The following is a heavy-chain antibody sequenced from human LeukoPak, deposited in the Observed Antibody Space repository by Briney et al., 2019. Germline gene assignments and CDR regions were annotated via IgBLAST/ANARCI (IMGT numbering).Heavy chain of an antibody. CDR3: ATADYGGNSQSFDY. D-gene: IGHD4-23*01. CDR1: GYTFTSYG. Sequence: ASVKVSCKASGYTFTSYGISWVRQAPGQGLEWMGWISAYNGNTNYAQKLQGRVTMTTDTSTSTAYMELSSLRSEDTAVYYCATADYGGNSQSFDYWGQGTLVTVSS. J-gene: IGHJ4*02. CDR2: ISAYNGNT. V-gene: IGHV1-18*01.